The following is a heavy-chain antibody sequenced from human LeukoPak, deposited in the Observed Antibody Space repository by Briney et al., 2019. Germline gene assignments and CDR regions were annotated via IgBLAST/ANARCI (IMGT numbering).Heavy chain of an antibody. CDR1: GGSISSYY. V-gene: IGHV4-59*01. J-gene: IGHJ3*02. Sequence: SETLSLTCTVSGGSISSYYWSWIRQPPGKGLEWIGYISHSGSTNYNPSLKSRVTISVDTSKNQFSLKLSSVTAADTAAYYCAGYSLDAFDIWGQGTMVTVSS. CDR3: AGYSLDAFDI. CDR2: ISHSGST. D-gene: IGHD6-13*01.